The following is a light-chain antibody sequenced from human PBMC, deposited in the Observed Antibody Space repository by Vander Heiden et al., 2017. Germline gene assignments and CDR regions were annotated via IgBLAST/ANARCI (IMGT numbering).Light chain of an antibody. CDR3: QQYNNWPPSKT. V-gene: IGKV3-15*01. CDR1: QSVSSN. CDR2: GAS. J-gene: IGKJ1*01. Sequence: EIVMTQSPATLSVSPGERATLSCRASQSVSSNLAWYQQKPGQAPRLLIYGASTRATGIPARFGGSGSGTEFTLTISSLQSEDFAVYYCQQYNNWPPSKTFGQGTKVEIK.